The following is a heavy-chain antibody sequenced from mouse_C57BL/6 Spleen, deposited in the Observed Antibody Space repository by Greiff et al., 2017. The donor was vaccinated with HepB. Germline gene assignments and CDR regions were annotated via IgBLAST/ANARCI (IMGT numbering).Heavy chain of an antibody. J-gene: IGHJ2*01. D-gene: IGHD1-1*01. CDR3: ARSGGSSFFDY. CDR2: IYPRSGNT. V-gene: IGHV1-81*01. CDR1: GYTFTSYG. Sequence: VKLMESGAELARPGASVKLSCKASGYTFTSYGISWVKQRTGQGLEWIGEIYPRSGNTYYNEKFKGKATLTADKSSSTAYMELRSLTSEDSAVYFCARSGGSSFFDYWGQGTTLTVSS.